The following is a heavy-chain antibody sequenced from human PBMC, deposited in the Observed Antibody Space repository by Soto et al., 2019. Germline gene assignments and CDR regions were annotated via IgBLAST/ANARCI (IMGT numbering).Heavy chain of an antibody. CDR3: ARSSLVTPHPYNYDY. CDR2: IRNKANSYTT. V-gene: IGHV3-72*01. J-gene: IGHJ4*01. Sequence: GGSLRLSCAASGFTFSDHYMDWVRQAPGKGLEWVGRIRNKANSYTTEYAASVKGRFTISRDDSKNSLYLQMNSLKTEDTAVYYCARSSLVTPHPYNYDYWGQRTLVTVSS. CDR1: GFTFSDHY. D-gene: IGHD2-21*02.